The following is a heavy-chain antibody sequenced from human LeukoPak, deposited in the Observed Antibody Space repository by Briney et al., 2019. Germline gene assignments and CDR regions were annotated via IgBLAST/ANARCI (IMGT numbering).Heavy chain of an antibody. D-gene: IGHD3-10*01. CDR2: ISAYNGNT. CDR3: ARGRGLLWFGGRYFDL. V-gene: IGHV1-18*01. CDR1: GYTFTSYG. J-gene: IGHJ2*01. Sequence: ASVKVSCKASGYTFTSYGISWVRQAPGQGLEWMGWISAYNGNTNYAQKFQGRVTMTRNTSISTAYMELSSLRSEDTAVYYCARGRGLLWFGGRYFDLWGRGTLVTVSS.